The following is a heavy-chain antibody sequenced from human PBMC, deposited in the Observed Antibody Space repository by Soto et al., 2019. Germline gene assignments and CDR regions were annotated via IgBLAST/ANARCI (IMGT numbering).Heavy chain of an antibody. V-gene: IGHV1-69*02. CDR2: IIPILGIA. J-gene: IGHJ4*02. CDR3: ARTGGPAELDY. CDR1: GGTFSSYT. Sequence: QVQLVQSGAEVKKPGSSVKVSCKASGGTFSSYTISWVRQAPGQGLEWMGRIIPILGIANYAQKFQGRVTITADKPTSAAYMELSSLRSEDTAVYYCARTGGPAELDYWGQGTLVTVSS. D-gene: IGHD7-27*01.